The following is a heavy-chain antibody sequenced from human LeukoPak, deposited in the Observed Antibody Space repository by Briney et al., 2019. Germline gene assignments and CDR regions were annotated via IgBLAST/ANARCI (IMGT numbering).Heavy chain of an antibody. CDR1: GYSFISYG. Sequence: ASVTVSSKASGYSFISYGINWVRQAPGQGLGGRGWISVSNGKTNSPQNVQGRVTMTTDPSTSTAYMELRSLRSDDTAVYYCARAPNSQRPTDYWGQGTLVTVSS. CDR2: ISVSNGKT. CDR3: ARAPNSQRPTDY. V-gene: IGHV1-18*01. J-gene: IGHJ4*02. D-gene: IGHD1-1*01.